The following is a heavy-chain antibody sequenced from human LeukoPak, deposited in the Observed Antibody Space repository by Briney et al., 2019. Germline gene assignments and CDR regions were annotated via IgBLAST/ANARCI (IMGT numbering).Heavy chain of an antibody. V-gene: IGHV1-69*13. CDR1: GGTFSSYA. CDR2: IIPIFGTA. D-gene: IGHD5-24*01. CDR3: AAGRGRWLQFSIDY. J-gene: IGHJ4*02. Sequence: SVKVSCKASGGTFSSYAISWVRQAPGQGLEWMGGIIPIFGTANYAQKFQGRVTITADESTSTAYMELSSLRSEGTAVYYCAAGRGRWLQFSIDYWGQGTLVTVSS.